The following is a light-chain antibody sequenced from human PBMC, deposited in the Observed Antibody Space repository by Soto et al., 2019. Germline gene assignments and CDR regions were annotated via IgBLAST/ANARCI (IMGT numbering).Light chain of an antibody. J-gene: IGLJ1*01. V-gene: IGLV2-14*03. CDR1: SSDVGGYKY. CDR2: DIR. Sequence: QSVLTQPASVSGSPGQSITISCTGTSSDVGGYKYVSWYQQHPGKAPKLMIYDIRNRPTGVSNRVSGSKSGNTASLTISGLQAEDEADYYCSSYTSSSTRVFGTGTKLTVL. CDR3: SSYTSSSTRV.